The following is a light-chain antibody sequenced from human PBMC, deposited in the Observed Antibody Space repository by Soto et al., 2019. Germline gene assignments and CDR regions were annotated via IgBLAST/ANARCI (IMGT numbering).Light chain of an antibody. CDR2: DAS. CDR1: QSVSGW. CDR3: QQRSDWPLT. V-gene: IGKV1-5*01. Sequence: DILMTQSPSTLSASVGDTVAITCRASQSVSGWLAWYQQKPGKAPKVLIYDASSLESGVPSRFSGSGSGTEFTLTISSLEPEDFAVYYCQQRSDWPLTFGQGTRLEIK. J-gene: IGKJ5*01.